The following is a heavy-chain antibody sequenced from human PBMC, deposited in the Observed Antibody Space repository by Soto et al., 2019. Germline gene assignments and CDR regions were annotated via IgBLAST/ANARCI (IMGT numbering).Heavy chain of an antibody. CDR1: GYSISSGYY. Sequence: KTSETLSLTCTVSGYSISSGYYCGWIRQPPGKGLEWIGTIYQSGTTFYNPSLKSRVTILVDTSKNQFSLRLSSVTAADTAVYYCASLDYGDYRGDYWGQGTLVTVSS. CDR3: ASLDYGDYRGDY. D-gene: IGHD4-17*01. CDR2: IYQSGTT. J-gene: IGHJ4*02. V-gene: IGHV4-38-2*02.